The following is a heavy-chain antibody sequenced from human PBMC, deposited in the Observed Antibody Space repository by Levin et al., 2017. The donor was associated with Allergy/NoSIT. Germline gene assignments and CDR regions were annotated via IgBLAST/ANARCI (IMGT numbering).Heavy chain of an antibody. CDR2: ISYDGSKK. Sequence: GGSLRLSCAASGFTFRSYGMHWVRQAPGKGLEWVAVISYDGSKKYYAESVKGRFTISRDNSKNTLYLQMNSLRAEDTAVYYCAKEREGGATYFDYWGQGTLVTVSA. J-gene: IGHJ4*02. CDR1: GFTFRSYG. V-gene: IGHV3-30*18. CDR3: AKEREGGATYFDY. D-gene: IGHD1-26*01.